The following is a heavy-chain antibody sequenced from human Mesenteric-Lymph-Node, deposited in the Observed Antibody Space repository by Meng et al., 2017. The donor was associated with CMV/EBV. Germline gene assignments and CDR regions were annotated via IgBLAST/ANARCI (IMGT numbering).Heavy chain of an antibody. D-gene: IGHD6-13*01. Sequence: GESLKISCVASGFTFSSHAMSWVRQAPGKGLEWVSGITTSGGSTYYADSVKGRFIISRDNSKNTLYLQKESLRAEDTAVYYCAKDFEQPAFDYFDYWGQGTLVTVSS. CDR2: ITTSGGST. J-gene: IGHJ4*02. CDR1: GFTFSSHA. CDR3: AKDFEQPAFDYFDY. V-gene: IGHV3-23*01.